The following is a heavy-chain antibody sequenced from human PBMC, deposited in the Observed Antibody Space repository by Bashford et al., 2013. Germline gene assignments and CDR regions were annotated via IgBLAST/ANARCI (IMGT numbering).Heavy chain of an antibody. V-gene: IGHV3-23*01. J-gene: IGHJ3*02. D-gene: IGHD6-13*01. CDR3: ATHAPVAASDAGRIRMGAFDI. CDR2: ISPTGTTT. Sequence: VRQAPGKGLEWVSAISPTGTTTYYADSVKGRFTISRENSKNTLFLQMNSLRAEDTAIYYCATHAPVAASDAGRIRMGAFDIWGQGTMVTVSS.